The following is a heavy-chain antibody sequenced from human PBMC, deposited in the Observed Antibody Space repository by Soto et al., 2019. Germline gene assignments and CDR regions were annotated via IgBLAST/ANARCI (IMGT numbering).Heavy chain of an antibody. V-gene: IGHV1-69*06. D-gene: IGHD5-12*01. CDR1: GGTFSSYA. CDR2: IIPIFGTA. CDR3: AGSREMATKYFDY. Sequence: AVKVSFKASGGTFSSYASSWVRQSPGQGLEWMGGIIPIFGTANYAQKFQGRVTITADKSTSTAYMELSSLRSEDTAVYYCAGSREMATKYFDYWGQGTLVTVSS. J-gene: IGHJ4*02.